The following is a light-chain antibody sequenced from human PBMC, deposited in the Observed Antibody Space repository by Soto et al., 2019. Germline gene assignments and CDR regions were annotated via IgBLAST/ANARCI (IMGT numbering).Light chain of an antibody. J-gene: IGLJ1*01. CDR1: SSDIGSHDY. Sequence: QSAPTQPDSVSGSPGQSITISCTGTSSDIGSHDYVSWYQHHPGKAPKLIIYEVTNRPSGVSDRFSGSKSGSTASLTISGLQAEDEADYHCTSYTTNTALVFGTGTKLTV. V-gene: IGLV2-14*01. CDR3: TSYTTNTALV. CDR2: EVT.